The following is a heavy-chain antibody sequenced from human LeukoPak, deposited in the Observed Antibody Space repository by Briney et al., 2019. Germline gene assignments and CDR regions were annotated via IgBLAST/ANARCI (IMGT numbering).Heavy chain of an antibody. CDR3: ARGHTIINY. CDR2: ISSSSSHT. J-gene: IGHJ4*02. V-gene: IGHV3-11*06. CDR1: GLTFSDYY. D-gene: IGHD5-24*01. Sequence: EGSLRLSCAASGLTFSDYYMSWFRQVPGKGLEWVSYISSSSSHTNYADSVKGRFTISRDNAKNSLFLQMNSLRAEDTAVYYCARGHTIINYWGQGTLVTVSS.